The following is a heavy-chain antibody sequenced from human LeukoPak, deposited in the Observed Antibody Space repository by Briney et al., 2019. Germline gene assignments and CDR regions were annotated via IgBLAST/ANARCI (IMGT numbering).Heavy chain of an antibody. V-gene: IGHV4-38-2*02. J-gene: IGHJ3*02. D-gene: IGHD6-19*01. CDR2: IYHSGST. Sequence: SETLSLTCTVSGYSISSGYYWGWIRQPPGKGLEWIGSIYHSGSTYYNPSLKSRVTISVDTSKNQFSLKLSSVTAADTAVYYCARAEQWLVLWLAFDIWGQGTMVTVSS. CDR3: ARAEQWLVLWLAFDI. CDR1: GYSISSGYY.